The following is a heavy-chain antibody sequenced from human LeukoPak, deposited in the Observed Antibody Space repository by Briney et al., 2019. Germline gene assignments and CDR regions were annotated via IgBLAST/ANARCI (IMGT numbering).Heavy chain of an antibody. CDR3: ARASGMGRQLGGAFDI. Sequence: GGSLRLSCAASGFTFSSYAMHWVRQAPGKGLEYVSAISSNGGSTYYANSVKGRFTISRDNSKNTLYLQMGSLRAEDMAVYYCARASGMGRQLGGAFDIWGQGTMVTVSS. CDR2: ISSNGGST. V-gene: IGHV3-64*01. J-gene: IGHJ3*02. CDR1: GFTFSSYA. D-gene: IGHD6-13*01.